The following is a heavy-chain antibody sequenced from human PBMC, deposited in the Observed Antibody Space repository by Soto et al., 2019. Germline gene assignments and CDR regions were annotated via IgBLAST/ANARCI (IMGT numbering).Heavy chain of an antibody. J-gene: IGHJ4*02. Sequence: GGSLRLSCETSGFIFSMYWMHWVRQVPGKGPQWVARITDDGSTTYYAASVEGRFTISRDNAKNALYLQMTSLRADDTAVYYCTRGPRPTSIGTGAFWGQGTLVTVSS. CDR3: TRGPRPTSIGTGAF. V-gene: IGHV3-74*01. CDR1: GFIFSMYW. CDR2: ITDDGSTT. D-gene: IGHD3-10*01.